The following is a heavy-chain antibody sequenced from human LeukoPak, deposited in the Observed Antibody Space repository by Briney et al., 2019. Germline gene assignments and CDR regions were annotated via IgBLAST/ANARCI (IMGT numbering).Heavy chain of an antibody. V-gene: IGHV1-69*13. Sequence: ASVKVSCKASGGTFSSYAISWVRQAPGQGLEWMGGIIPIFGTANYAQKFQGRVTITADEFTSTAYMELSSLRSEDTAVYYCARGFDNDEEWYFQHWGQGTLVTVSS. J-gene: IGHJ1*01. D-gene: IGHD3-9*01. CDR2: IIPIFGTA. CDR1: GGTFSSYA. CDR3: ARGFDNDEEWYFQH.